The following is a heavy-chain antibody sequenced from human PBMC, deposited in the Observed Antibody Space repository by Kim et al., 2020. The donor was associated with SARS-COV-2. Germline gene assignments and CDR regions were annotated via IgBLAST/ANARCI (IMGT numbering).Heavy chain of an antibody. CDR1: GFTFSSYG. J-gene: IGHJ6*02. Sequence: GGSLRLSCAASGFTFSSYGMHWVRQAPGEGLEWVAVISYDGSNKYYADSVKGRFTISRDNSKNTLYLQMNSLRAEDTAVYYCAKQAYGSGRNGMDVWGQGTTVTVSS. V-gene: IGHV3-30*18. D-gene: IGHD3-10*01. CDR2: ISYDGSNK. CDR3: AKQAYGSGRNGMDV.